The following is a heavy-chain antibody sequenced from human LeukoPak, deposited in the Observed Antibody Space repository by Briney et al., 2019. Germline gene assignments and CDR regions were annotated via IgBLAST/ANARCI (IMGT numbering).Heavy chain of an antibody. D-gene: IGHD2-15*01. V-gene: IGHV3-30-3*01. J-gene: IGHJ4*02. CDR3: ARDFGGIVVVVAGNYFDY. Sequence: GGSLRLSCAASGFTFSSYAMHWVRQAPGKGLEWVAVISYDGSNKYYADSVKGRFTISRDNSKNTLYLQMNSLRAEDTAAYYCARDFGGIVVVVAGNYFDYWGQGTLVTVSS. CDR2: ISYDGSNK. CDR1: GFTFSSYA.